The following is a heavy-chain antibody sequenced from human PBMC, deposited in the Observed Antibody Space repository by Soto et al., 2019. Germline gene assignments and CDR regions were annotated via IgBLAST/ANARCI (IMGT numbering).Heavy chain of an antibody. D-gene: IGHD2-8*01. V-gene: IGHV1-69*12. CDR3: VQDLYLENRINWFDP. CDR1: AGTFSSYA. CDR2: LIPIFGTA. J-gene: IGHJ5*02. Sequence: QVQLVQSGAEVKKPGSSVKVSCKASAGTFSSYAISWVRQAPGQGLEWMGGLIPIFGTANYAQKFQGRVTITAADTKSTAYMELSSLRSEGRAVYYCVQDLYLENRINWFDPWCQGSMVIVSS.